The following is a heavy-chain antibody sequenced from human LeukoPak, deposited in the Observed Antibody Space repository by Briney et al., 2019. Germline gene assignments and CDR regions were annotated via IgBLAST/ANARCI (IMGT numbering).Heavy chain of an antibody. CDR3: AREGRSSSPMDY. Sequence: GEALEIPCKGSCNNFNTYWNGWVRQLPGKGLEWMGIIYHGDSDTCYSPSCQGQVTISADKYLSTAYLQWGNLKASDPAMYYCAREGRSSSPMDYWGQGTLVTVSS. D-gene: IGHD6-6*01. V-gene: IGHV5-51*01. J-gene: IGHJ4*02. CDR1: CNNFNTYW. CDR2: IYHGDSDT.